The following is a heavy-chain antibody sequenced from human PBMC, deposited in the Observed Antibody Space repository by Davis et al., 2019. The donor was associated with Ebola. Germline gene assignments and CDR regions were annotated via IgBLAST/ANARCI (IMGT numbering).Heavy chain of an antibody. Sequence: PGGSLRLSCAASGFTFNNYWMSWVRQAPGKGLEWVANIKQDGSEKYYVDSVKGRFTISRDNAKNSLYLQMNSLRAEDTAVYYCARDNEYFDYWGQGTLVTVSS. CDR3: ARDNEYFDY. V-gene: IGHV3-7*01. J-gene: IGHJ4*02. D-gene: IGHD1-1*01. CDR2: IKQDGSEK. CDR1: GFTFNNYW.